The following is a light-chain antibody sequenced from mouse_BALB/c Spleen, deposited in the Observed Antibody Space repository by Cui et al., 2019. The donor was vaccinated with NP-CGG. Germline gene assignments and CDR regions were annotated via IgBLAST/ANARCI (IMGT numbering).Light chain of an antibody. V-gene: IGLV1*01. CDR3: ALWYSNHWV. CDR1: TGAVTTSNY. Sequence: AGVSEASAFTTSPGETVTLTCRSSTGAVTTSNYANWVQEKPDHLFTGLIGGTNNRVPGVPARFSGSLIGDKAALTITGAQTEDEAIYFCALWYSNHWVFGGGTKLTVL. CDR2: GTN. J-gene: IGLJ1*01.